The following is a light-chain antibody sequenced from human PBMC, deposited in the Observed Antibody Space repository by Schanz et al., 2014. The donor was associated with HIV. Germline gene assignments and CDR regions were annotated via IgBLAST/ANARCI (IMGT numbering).Light chain of an antibody. CDR3: QQLNSFPYT. CDR1: QSISSD. Sequence: DIQMTQSPSTLSASVGDRVSIICRSSQSISSDSAWYQQKPGKAPNLLIYAASTLHTGVPLRFSGSGSGTDFTLTINGLQPDDFATYYCQQLNSFPYTFGQGTMLEI. J-gene: IGKJ2*01. CDR2: AAS. V-gene: IGKV1-9*01.